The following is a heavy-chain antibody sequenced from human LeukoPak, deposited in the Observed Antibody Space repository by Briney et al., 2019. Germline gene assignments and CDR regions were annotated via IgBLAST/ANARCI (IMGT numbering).Heavy chain of an antibody. CDR3: ARDRWGWAVHGGYFDY. J-gene: IGHJ4*02. CDR2: INPSGGST. D-gene: IGHD2-21*01. V-gene: IGHV1-46*01. CDR1: GYTFTSYY. Sequence: GASVKVSCKASGYTFTSYYMHWVRQAPGQGLEWMGIINPSGGSTSYAQKFQGRVTMTRDMSTSTVYMELSSLRSEDTAVYYCARDRWGWAVHGGYFDYWGQGTLVTVSS.